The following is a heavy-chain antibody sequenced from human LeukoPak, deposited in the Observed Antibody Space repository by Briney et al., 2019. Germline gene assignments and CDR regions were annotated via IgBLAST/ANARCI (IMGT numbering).Heavy chain of an antibody. CDR3: ARTYSSGWADLYYFDY. D-gene: IGHD6-19*01. J-gene: IGHJ4*02. Sequence: AGGSLRLSCAASGFTVSSNYMSWVRQAPGKGLEWVSVIYSGGSTYYADSVKGRFTISRDNSKNTLYLQMNSLRAEDTAVYYCARTYSSGWADLYYFDYWGQGTLVTVSS. CDR1: GFTVSSNY. V-gene: IGHV3-66*01. CDR2: IYSGGST.